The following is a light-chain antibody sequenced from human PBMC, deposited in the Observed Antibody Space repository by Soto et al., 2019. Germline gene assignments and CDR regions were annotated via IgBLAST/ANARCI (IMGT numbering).Light chain of an antibody. V-gene: IGKV1-39*01. CDR3: QKSYSTPTWT. Sequence: IPLTQSPGSMSASVGDRGPITCRATKSISSYLNGYQQKPGKAPTRLIYAASSLQSGVPSRFSGSGSGTDFTLTISSLQHEDFATYYCQKSYSTPTWTFGQGTKVDIK. J-gene: IGKJ1*01. CDR1: KSISSY. CDR2: AAS.